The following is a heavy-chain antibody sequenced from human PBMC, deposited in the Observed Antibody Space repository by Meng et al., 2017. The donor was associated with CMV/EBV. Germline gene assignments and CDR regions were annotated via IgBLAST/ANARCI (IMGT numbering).Heavy chain of an antibody. CDR3: ASMAYYYGSGSFDAFDI. V-gene: IGHV4-39*07. CDR1: GGSISSSSYY. CDR2: IYYSGST. D-gene: IGHD3-10*01. Sequence: LPESGPGLVKSSETLSLTCTVSGGSISSSSYYWGWIRQPPGKGLEWIGSIYYSGSTYYNPSLKSRVTISVDTSKNQFSLKLSSVTAADTAVYYCASMAYYYGSGSFDAFDIWGQGTMVTVSS. J-gene: IGHJ3*02.